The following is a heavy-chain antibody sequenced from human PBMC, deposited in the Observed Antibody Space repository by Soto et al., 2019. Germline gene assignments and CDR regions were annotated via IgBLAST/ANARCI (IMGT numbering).Heavy chain of an antibody. CDR2: SSSSSSYI. CDR3: ARDGPSITIFGVAGPFDY. D-gene: IGHD3-3*01. V-gene: IGHV3-21*01. J-gene: IGHJ4*02. CDR1: GFTFSSYS. Sequence: GGSLRLSCAASGFTFSSYSMNWVRQAPGKGLEWVSSSSSSSSYIYYADSVKGRFTISRDNAKNSLYLQMNSLRAEDTAVYYCARDGPSITIFGVAGPFDYWGQGTLVTVSS.